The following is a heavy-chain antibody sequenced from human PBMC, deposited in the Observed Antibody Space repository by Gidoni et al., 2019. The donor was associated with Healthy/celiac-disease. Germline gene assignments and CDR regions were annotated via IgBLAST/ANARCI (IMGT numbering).Heavy chain of an antibody. J-gene: IGHJ4*02. CDR3: ARAPWAITIFGVAPFDY. V-gene: IGHV1-8*01. D-gene: IGHD3-3*01. Sequence: QVQLVQSGAEVKKPGTSVKVSCKASEYTFTSYDINWVRQATGQGLEWMGWMNPNSGNTGYAQKFQGRVTMTRNTSISTAYMELSSLRSEDTAVYYCARAPWAITIFGVAPFDYWGQGTLVTVSS. CDR2: MNPNSGNT. CDR1: EYTFTSYD.